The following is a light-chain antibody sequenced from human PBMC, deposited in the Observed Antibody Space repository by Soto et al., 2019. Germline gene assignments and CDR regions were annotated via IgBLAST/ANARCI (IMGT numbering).Light chain of an antibody. CDR3: QQSYSNPT. V-gene: IGKV1-39*01. CDR1: QNIITY. Sequence: DVQLTQSPSSPSVFVGDSVTVTCRASQNIITYLHWYHQKPGEAPTLLINAASTLQSGVPSRFSGSGSGTDFTLTINSLQPEDVGTYYCQQSYSNPTFGQGTTVEIK. CDR2: AAS. J-gene: IGKJ1*01.